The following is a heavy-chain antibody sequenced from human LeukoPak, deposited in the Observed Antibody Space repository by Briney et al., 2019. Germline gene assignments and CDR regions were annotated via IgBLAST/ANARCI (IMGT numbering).Heavy chain of an antibody. Sequence: GESLKISCKGSGYSFSSYWIGWVRQMPGKGLEWMGIIYPDDSDTRYSPSFQGQVTISADKSINTAYLQWSGLKASDTAMYYCARQGSYGLFDYWGQGTLATVSS. CDR3: ARQGSYGLFDY. J-gene: IGHJ4*02. V-gene: IGHV5-51*01. CDR2: IYPDDSDT. D-gene: IGHD3-16*01. CDR1: GYSFSSYW.